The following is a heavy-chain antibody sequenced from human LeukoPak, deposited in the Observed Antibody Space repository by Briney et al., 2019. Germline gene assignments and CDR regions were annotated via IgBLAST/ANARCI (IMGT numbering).Heavy chain of an antibody. Sequence: GESLKISCKGSGYSFTDYWIGWVRQMPGKGLEWMGTIYPGDSETRYSPSFQGQVTISADKSISTAHMQWNSLKASDSAMYYCARHPRLSMIVVVTPDAFDIWGQGTLVTVSS. CDR1: GYSFTDYW. D-gene: IGHD3-22*01. V-gene: IGHV5-51*01. CDR2: IYPGDSET. CDR3: ARHPRLSMIVVVTPDAFDI. J-gene: IGHJ3*02.